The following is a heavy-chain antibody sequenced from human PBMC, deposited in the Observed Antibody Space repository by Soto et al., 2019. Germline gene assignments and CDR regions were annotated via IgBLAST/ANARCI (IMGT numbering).Heavy chain of an antibody. V-gene: IGHV1-8*01. J-gene: IGHJ5*02. D-gene: IGHD2-15*01. CDR2: MNPNSGNT. Sequence: GPSVKVSCKASGYTFTSYDINWVRQATGQGLEWMGWMNPNSGNTGYAQKFQGRVTMTRNTSISTAYMELSSLRSEDTAVYYCARWVAATSWFDPWGQGTLVTVSS. CDR3: ARWVAATSWFDP. CDR1: GYTFTSYD.